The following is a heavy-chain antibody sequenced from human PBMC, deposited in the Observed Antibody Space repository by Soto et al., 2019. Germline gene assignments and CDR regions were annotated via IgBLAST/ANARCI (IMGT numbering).Heavy chain of an antibody. V-gene: IGHV4-59*08. CDR1: GDSISSYN. CDR2: FRSGGGT. Sequence: QVQLQESGPGLVKPSETLSLTCTVSGDSISSYNLAWIRQPPGKGLEWIGYFRSGGGTSYNPSLMRRGAIPADASTQQCSLRLSSVTAADTAVYYCVRQGIGVLHGLVDVWGQGTTVTVSS. D-gene: IGHD3-10*01. CDR3: VRQGIGVLHGLVDV. J-gene: IGHJ6*02.